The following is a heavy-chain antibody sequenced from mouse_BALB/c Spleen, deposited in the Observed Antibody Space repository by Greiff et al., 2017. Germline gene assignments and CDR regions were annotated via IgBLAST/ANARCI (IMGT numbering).Heavy chain of an antibody. J-gene: IGHJ2*01. V-gene: IGHV14-3*02. Sequence: VQLKESGAELVKPGASVKLSCTASGFNIKDTYMHWVKQRPEQGLEWIGRIDPANGNTKYDPKFQGKATITADTSSNTAYLQLSSLTSEDTAVYYCAIEDDGYYDYWGQGTTLTVSS. CDR1: GFNIKDTY. CDR2: IDPANGNT. CDR3: AIEDDGYYDY. D-gene: IGHD2-3*01.